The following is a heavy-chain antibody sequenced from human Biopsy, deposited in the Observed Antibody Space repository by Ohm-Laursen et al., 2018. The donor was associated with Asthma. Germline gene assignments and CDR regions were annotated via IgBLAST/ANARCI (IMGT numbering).Heavy chain of an antibody. CDR1: GDAMSTSGSY. CDR2: IYYSGRT. D-gene: IGHD6-6*01. J-gene: IGHJ2*01. CDR3: ARAVSSSSYWYFDL. V-gene: IGHV4-39*02. Sequence: SETLSLTCIVSGDAMSTSGSYWGWIRQSPGKGLEWIGSIYYSGRTYYNPSLESRVTISADTSKNHFSLKVTSATAAETAVYYCARAVSSSSYWYFDLWGRGDLVTVSS.